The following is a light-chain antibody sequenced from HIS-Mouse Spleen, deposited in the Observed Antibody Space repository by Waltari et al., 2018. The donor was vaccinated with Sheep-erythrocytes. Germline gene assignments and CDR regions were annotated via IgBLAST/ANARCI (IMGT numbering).Light chain of an antibody. Sequence: QSALTQPPSASGSPGQSVTISCTGTSSDVGGYNYVSWYQQHPGKAPQLMIYEVSNRPSGVPDRFSGSKSGNTASLTVSGLQAEDEADYYCSSYAGSNNWVFGGGTKLTVL. J-gene: IGLJ3*02. CDR1: SSDVGGYNY. V-gene: IGLV2-8*01. CDR2: EVS. CDR3: SSYAGSNNWV.